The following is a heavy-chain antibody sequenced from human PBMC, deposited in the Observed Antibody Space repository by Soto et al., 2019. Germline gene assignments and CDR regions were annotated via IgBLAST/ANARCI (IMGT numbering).Heavy chain of an antibody. V-gene: IGHV4-39*01. CDR2: IYYSGIT. CDR1: GGSVSSSSYY. CDR3: ACIFSVGYGYGFYYYCIYF. Sequence: LSLTCTVPGGSVSSSSYYWGWIRQPPGKGLEWIGSIYYSGITYYNPSLKSRVTISVDTSKNQFSLKLSSVTAADTAVYYCACIFSVGYGYGFYYYCIYFWGEGTPVIVSS. D-gene: IGHD5-18*01. J-gene: IGHJ6*04.